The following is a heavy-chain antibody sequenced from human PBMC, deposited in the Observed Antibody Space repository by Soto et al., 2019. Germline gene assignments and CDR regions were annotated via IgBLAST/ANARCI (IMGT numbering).Heavy chain of an antibody. Sequence: QVQLQQWGAGLLKPSETLSLTCAVYGGSFSGYYWSWIRQPPGKGLEWIGEINHSGSTNYNPSLTGRVTISVDTSKHQFSLKLGSVTAADTAVYYCARGYNIVVAATPSYYFDYWGQGTLVTVSS. D-gene: IGHD2-15*01. J-gene: IGHJ4*02. CDR1: GGSFSGYY. CDR2: INHSGST. CDR3: ARGYNIVVAATPSYYFDY. V-gene: IGHV4-34*01.